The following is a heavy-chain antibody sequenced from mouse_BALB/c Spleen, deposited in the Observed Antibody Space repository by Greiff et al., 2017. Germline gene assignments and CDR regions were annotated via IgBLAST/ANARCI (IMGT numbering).Heavy chain of an antibody. Sequence: VQLKQSGPELVKPGASVKISCKASGYTFTDYNMHWVKQSHGKSLEWIGYIYPYNGGTGYNQKFKSKATLTVDNSSSTAYMELRSLTSEGAAVFDGAKAYYRDGEGDLDYWGQGTPVTVSA. CDR1: GYTFTDYN. CDR2: IYPYNGGT. CDR3: AKAYYRDGEGDLDY. V-gene: IGHV1S29*02. D-gene: IGHD2-14*01. J-gene: IGHJ4*01.